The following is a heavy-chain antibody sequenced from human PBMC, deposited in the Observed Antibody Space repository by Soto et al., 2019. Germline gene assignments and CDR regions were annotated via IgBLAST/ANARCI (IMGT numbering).Heavy chain of an antibody. Sequence: PSETLSLTCTVSCGSISSGGYYWSWIRQHPRKGLEWIGYIYYSGSTYYNPSLKSRVTISVDTSKNQFSLKLSSVTAADTAVYYCARSPAPRRITIFGVVRGYFDYWGQGTLVTVSS. CDR1: CGSISSGGYY. V-gene: IGHV4-31*03. CDR2: IYYSGST. D-gene: IGHD3-3*01. J-gene: IGHJ4*02. CDR3: ARSPAPRRITIFGVVRGYFDY.